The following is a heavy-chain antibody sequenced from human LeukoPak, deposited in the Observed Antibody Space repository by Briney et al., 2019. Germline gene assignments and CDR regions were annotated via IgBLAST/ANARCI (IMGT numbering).Heavy chain of an antibody. J-gene: IGHJ4*02. Sequence: PGGSLRLSRAASGFTFSSYSMNWVRQAPGKGLEWVSSISSSSSYIYYADSVKGRFTISRDNAKNSLYLQMNSLRAEDTAVYYCARAPGGPAAIDHDYWGQGTLVTVSS. CDR3: ARAPGGPAAIDHDY. CDR2: ISSSSSYI. V-gene: IGHV3-21*01. D-gene: IGHD2-2*02. CDR1: GFTFSSYS.